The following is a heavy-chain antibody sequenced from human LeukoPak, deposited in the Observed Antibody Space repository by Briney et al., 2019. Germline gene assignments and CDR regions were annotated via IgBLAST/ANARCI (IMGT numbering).Heavy chain of an antibody. CDR3: ARHMLGYYGSGSSYPPFDP. D-gene: IGHD3-10*01. CDR1: GGSINNKNNN. Sequence: PSETLSLTCIVSGGSINNKNNNWGWIRQSPGKGLEWVGSVDYSGNTDYNPSLKSRADISADTSKNQFSLRLTSVTAADTAFYYCARHMLGYYGSGSSYPPFDPWGQGTLVTVSS. V-gene: IGHV4-39*01. J-gene: IGHJ5*02. CDR2: VDYSGNT.